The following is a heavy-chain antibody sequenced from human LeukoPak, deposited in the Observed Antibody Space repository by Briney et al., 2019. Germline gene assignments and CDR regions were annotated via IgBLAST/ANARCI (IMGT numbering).Heavy chain of an antibody. CDR3: ARDSRRPDHYXXXDV. Sequence: PSETLSLTCTVSGGSISSYYWSWIRQPAGKGLEWIGRIYTSGSTNYNPSLKSRVTMSVDTSKNQFSLKLSSVTAADTAVYYCARDSRRPDHYXXXDVWGQGTTVTVSS. V-gene: IGHV4-4*07. CDR2: IYTSGST. CDR1: GGSISSYY. J-gene: IGHJ6*02.